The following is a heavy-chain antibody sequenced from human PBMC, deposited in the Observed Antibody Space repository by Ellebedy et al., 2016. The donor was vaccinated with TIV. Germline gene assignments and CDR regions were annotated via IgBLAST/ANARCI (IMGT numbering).Heavy chain of an antibody. CDR3: AREVGRRNGYSY. Sequence: MPSETLSLTCTVSGYSISSGYYWGWIRQPPGKGLEWIGSIYHSGSTYYNPSLKSRVTISVDTSKNQFSLNLNSVTAADTAIYYCAREVGRRNGYSYWGQGTLVTVSS. J-gene: IGHJ4*02. D-gene: IGHD3-22*01. V-gene: IGHV4-38-2*02. CDR2: IYHSGST. CDR1: GYSISSGYY.